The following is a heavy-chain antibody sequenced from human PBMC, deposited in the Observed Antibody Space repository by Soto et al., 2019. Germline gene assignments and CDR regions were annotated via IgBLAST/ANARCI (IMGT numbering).Heavy chain of an antibody. CDR1: GYSFTSYW. J-gene: IGHJ6*02. CDR2: IYPGDSDT. Sequence: LKISCKGSGYSFTSYWIGWVRQMPGKGLEWMGIIYPGDSDTRYSPSFQGQVTISADKSISTAYLQWSSLKASDTAMYYCARHTYDSSGYYSRTYYGMDVSGQATRVTVSS. V-gene: IGHV5-51*01. D-gene: IGHD3-22*01. CDR3: ARHTYDSSGYYSRTYYGMDV.